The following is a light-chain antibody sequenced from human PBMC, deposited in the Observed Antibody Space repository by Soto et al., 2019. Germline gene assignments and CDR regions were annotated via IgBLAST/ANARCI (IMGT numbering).Light chain of an antibody. Sequence: QSALTQPASVSGSPGQSITISCTGTSRDVGNYNLVSWYLQHSGKAPKLIIYEGSKRPSGISNRFSGSKSGDTASLTISGLQAEDEAEYYCCSYAGSVTWVFGGGTQLTVL. V-gene: IGLV2-23*01. CDR3: CSYAGSVTWV. CDR1: SRDVGNYNL. CDR2: EGS. J-gene: IGLJ3*02.